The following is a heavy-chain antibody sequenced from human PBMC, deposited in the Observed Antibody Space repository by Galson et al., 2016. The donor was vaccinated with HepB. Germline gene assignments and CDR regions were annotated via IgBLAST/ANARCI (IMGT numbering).Heavy chain of an antibody. J-gene: IGHJ5*02. CDR2: ISGDTTTT. CDR1: GLTFSNYA. V-gene: IGHV3-23*01. Sequence: SLRLSCAASGLTFSNYAMPWVRQAPGKGLEWVSSISGDTTTTYYADSVKGRFTISRDNSKNTFYLQMNSLRAEDTASYYCAKGGGSTWYISPHFVDPLGQGTLVTVSS. CDR3: AKGGGSTWYISPHFVDP. D-gene: IGHD6-13*01.